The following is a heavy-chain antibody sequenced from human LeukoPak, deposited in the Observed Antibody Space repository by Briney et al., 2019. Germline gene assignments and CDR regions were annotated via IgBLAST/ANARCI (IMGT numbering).Heavy chain of an antibody. CDR3: ARLTYYYDSSGYYYPPDAFDI. D-gene: IGHD3-22*01. Sequence: PGGSLRLSCAASGFTFGSCWMNWVRQTPGKGLEWVANINQDGSQKFYVDSVKGRFTISRDNANNSLYLQMNSLRAEDTAVYYCARLTYYYDSSGYYYPPDAFDIWGQGTMVTVSS. CDR2: INQDGSQK. CDR1: GFTFGSCW. J-gene: IGHJ3*02. V-gene: IGHV3-7*01.